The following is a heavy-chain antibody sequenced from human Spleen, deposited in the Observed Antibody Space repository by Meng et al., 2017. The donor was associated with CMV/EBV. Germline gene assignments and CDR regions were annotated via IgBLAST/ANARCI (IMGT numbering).Heavy chain of an antibody. V-gene: IGHV3-48*04. CDR2: ISSSSSTI. D-gene: IGHD5-18*01. Sequence: GGSLRLSCAASGFTFSSYSMNWVRQAPGRGLEWVSYISSSSSTINYADSVKGRFTISRDNAKNSLYLQMNSLRAEDTAVYYCASWRGYSYGYPDYWGQGTLVTVPQ. J-gene: IGHJ4*02. CDR3: ASWRGYSYGYPDY. CDR1: GFTFSSYS.